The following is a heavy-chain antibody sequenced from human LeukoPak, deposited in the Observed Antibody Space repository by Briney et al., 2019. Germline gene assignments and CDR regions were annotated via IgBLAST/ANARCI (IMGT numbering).Heavy chain of an antibody. CDR1: GLAFSNYT. J-gene: IGHJ4*02. V-gene: IGHV3-53*01. CDR2: IYSGGSA. D-gene: IGHD2-21*02. Sequence: GGSLRLSCAASGLAFSNYTMNWVRQAPGRGLEWVSIIYSGGSAYYADSVKGRFTISRDNSKNTLYLRMNSLKTEDTAVYYCTTVAGMVATPVFDYWGQGTLVTVSS. CDR3: TTVAGMVATPVFDY.